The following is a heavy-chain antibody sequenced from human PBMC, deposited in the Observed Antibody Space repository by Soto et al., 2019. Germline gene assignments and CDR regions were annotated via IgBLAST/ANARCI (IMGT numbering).Heavy chain of an antibody. V-gene: IGHV3-30*18. CDR3: AKDPIRTGYSSSWYDAGGMDV. CDR2: ISYDGSNK. CDR1: GFTFSSYG. D-gene: IGHD6-13*01. Sequence: QVQLVESGGGVVQPGRSLRLSCAASGFTFSSYGMHWVRQAPGKGLEWVAVISYDGSNKYYADSVKGRFTISRDNSKNTLYLQMNSLRAEDTALYYCAKDPIRTGYSSSWYDAGGMDVWGQGTTVTVSS. J-gene: IGHJ6*01.